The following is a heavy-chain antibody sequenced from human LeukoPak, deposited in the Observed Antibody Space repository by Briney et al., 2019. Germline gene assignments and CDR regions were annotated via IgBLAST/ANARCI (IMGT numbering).Heavy chain of an antibody. CDR1: GFTFSSYS. CDR3: AREGVGATARGDY. Sequence: GGSLRLSCAASGFTFSSYSMNWVRQAPGKGLEWVSYISSSSSTIYYADSVKGRFTISRDNAKNSLYLQMNGLRAEDTAVYYCAREGVGATARGDYWGQGTLVTVSS. J-gene: IGHJ4*02. D-gene: IGHD1-26*01. V-gene: IGHV3-48*04. CDR2: ISSSSSTI.